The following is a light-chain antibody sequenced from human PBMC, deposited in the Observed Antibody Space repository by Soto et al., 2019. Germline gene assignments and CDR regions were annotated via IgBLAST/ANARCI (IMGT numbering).Light chain of an antibody. CDR3: QQRSNWPIT. V-gene: IGKV3-11*01. CDR2: DSS. Sequence: EIVLTQSPVTLSLSPGERATLSCRASQSVSTYLAWYQQKAGQAPRLLIYDSSSRATGIPARFSGSGSGTDFTLTISSLEPEDFALYYCQQRSNWPITFGQGTRLEI. CDR1: QSVSTY. J-gene: IGKJ5*01.